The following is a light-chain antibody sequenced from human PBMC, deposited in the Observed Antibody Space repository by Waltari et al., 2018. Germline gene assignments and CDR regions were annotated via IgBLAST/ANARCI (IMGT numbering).Light chain of an antibody. Sequence: SSELTQPPSVSVSPGQTARITCTAEALADQHAYWYHPKPGQAPVLLISKGAERPAGIPDRFSGSSSGTRVMLTISGVQAEDEGDYYCQSADSSGTWVFGGGTKLTVL. V-gene: IGLV3-25*03. CDR3: QSADSSGTWV. CDR1: ALADQH. J-gene: IGLJ3*02. CDR2: KGA.